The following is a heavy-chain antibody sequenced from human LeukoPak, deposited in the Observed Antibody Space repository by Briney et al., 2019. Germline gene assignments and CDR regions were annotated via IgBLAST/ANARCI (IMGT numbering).Heavy chain of an antibody. J-gene: IGHJ6*03. Sequence: PGGSLRLSCTASGFTFGDYAMSWVRQAPGKGLEWVGFIRSKAYGGTTEYAASVKGRFTISRDDSKSIAYLQMNSLKTEDTAVYYCTRDIVVVPAAPGDYYYYYYMDVWGKGTTVTVSS. CDR1: GFTFGDYA. CDR2: IRSKAYGGTT. CDR3: TRDIVVVPAAPGDYYYYYYMDV. D-gene: IGHD2-2*01. V-gene: IGHV3-49*04.